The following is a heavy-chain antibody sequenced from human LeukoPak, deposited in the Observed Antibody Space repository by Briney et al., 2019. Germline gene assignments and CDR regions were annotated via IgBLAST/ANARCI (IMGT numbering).Heavy chain of an antibody. CDR2: ISSSSSYI. CDR1: GFTFSSYS. CDR3: ARVWTTSRGAFDI. V-gene: IGHV3-21*01. J-gene: IGHJ3*02. Sequence: GGSLRLSCAASGFTFSSYSMNWVRQAPGKGLEWVSSISSSSSYIYYADSVKGRFTISRDNAKNPLYLQMNSLRAEDTAVYYCARVWTTSRGAFDIWGQGTMVTVSS. D-gene: IGHD3/OR15-3a*01.